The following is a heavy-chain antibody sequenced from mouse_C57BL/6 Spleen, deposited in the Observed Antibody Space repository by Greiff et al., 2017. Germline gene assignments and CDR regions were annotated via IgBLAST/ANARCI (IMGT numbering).Heavy chain of an antibody. CDR1: GYTFTSYW. Sequence: QVQLKQPGAELVRPGSSVKLSCKASGYTFTSYWMHWVKQRPIQGLEWIGNIDPSDSETHYNQKFKDTATLTVDKSSSTAYMQLSSLTSEDSAVDYCAGGDYYYGSRGYYFDYWGQGTTLTVSS. D-gene: IGHD1-1*01. V-gene: IGHV1-52*01. J-gene: IGHJ2*01. CDR3: AGGDYYYGSRGYYFDY. CDR2: IDPSDSET.